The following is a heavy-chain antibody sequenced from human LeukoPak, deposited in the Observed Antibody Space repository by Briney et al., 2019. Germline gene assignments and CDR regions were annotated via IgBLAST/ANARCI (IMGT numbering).Heavy chain of an antibody. CDR2: ISWDGGST. D-gene: IGHD1/OR15-1a*01. Sequence: HPGGSLRLSCAASGFTFDDYTMHWVRQAPGKGLEWVSLISWDGGSTYSADSVKGRFTISRDNSKNSLYLQMNSLRTEDTALYYCGMGATWNMGPPNYYYYMDVWGKGTTVTVSS. V-gene: IGHV3-43*01. CDR1: GFTFDDYT. CDR3: GMGATWNMGPPNYYYYMDV. J-gene: IGHJ6*03.